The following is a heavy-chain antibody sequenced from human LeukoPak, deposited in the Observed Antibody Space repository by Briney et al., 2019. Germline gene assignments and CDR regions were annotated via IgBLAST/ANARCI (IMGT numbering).Heavy chain of an antibody. J-gene: IGHJ4*02. V-gene: IGHV3-21*01. Sequence: PGGSLRLSCAASGFTFSRYSMNWVRQAPGKGLEWVSSISISSNYIYYADSVKGRFTISRDNAKNSLYLQMNSLRAEDTAVYYCAKDSPITQLSDYWGQGTLVTVSS. CDR3: AKDSPITQLSDY. CDR2: ISISSNYI. CDR1: GFTFSRYS. D-gene: IGHD5-18*01.